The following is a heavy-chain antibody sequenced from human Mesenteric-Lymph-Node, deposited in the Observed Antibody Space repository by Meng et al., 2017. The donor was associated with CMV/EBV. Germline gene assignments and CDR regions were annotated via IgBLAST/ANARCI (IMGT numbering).Heavy chain of an antibody. J-gene: IGHJ6*02. CDR3: ARKYGSSTSRYYYYGMDV. D-gene: IGHD2-2*01. Sequence: GESLKISCAASGFTFSSYSMNWVRQAPGKGLEWVSSISSSSSYIYYADSVKGRFTISRDNAKNSLYLQMNSLRAEDTAVYYCARKYGSSTSRYYYYGMDVWGQGTTVTVS. CDR2: ISSSSSYI. CDR1: GFTFSSYS. V-gene: IGHV3-21*01.